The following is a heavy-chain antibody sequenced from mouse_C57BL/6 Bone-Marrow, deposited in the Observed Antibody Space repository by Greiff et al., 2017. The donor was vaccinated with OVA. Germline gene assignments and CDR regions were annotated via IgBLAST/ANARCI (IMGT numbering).Heavy chain of an antibody. CDR2: ISNGGGST. J-gene: IGHJ4*01. CDR3: AKHEVGHAMDY. D-gene: IGHD4-1*01. CDR1: GFTFSDYY. Sequence: EVQRVESGGGLVQPGGSLKLSCAASGFTFSDYYMYWVRQTPEKRLEWVAYISNGGGSTYYPDTVKGRFTISRDNAKNTLYLQVSRLKSEDTAMYYCAKHEVGHAMDYWGQGTSVTVSS. V-gene: IGHV5-12*01.